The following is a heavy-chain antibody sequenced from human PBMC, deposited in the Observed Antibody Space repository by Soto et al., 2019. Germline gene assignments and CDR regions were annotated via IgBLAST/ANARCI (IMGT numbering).Heavy chain of an antibody. CDR2: INAGNGNT. Sequence: QVQLVQSGAEVKKPGASVKVSCKASGYTFTSYAMHWVRQAPGQRLEWMGWINAGNGNTKYSQKFQGRVTITRDTSASTAYMELSSLRSEDTAVYYCARDGRLIRFLEWLLVYWGQGTLVTVSS. CDR1: GYTFTSYA. D-gene: IGHD3-3*01. CDR3: ARDGRLIRFLEWLLVY. J-gene: IGHJ4*02. V-gene: IGHV1-3*01.